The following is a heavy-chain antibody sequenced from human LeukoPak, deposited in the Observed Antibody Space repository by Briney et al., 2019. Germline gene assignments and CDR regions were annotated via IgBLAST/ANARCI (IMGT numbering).Heavy chain of an antibody. CDR2: IYPGDSDT. D-gene: IGHD2-2*01. Sequence: GESLQISCKGSGYSFTSYWIGWVRQMPGKGLEWMGIIYPGDSDTRYSPSFQGQVTISADKSISTAYLQWSSLKASDTAMYYCARYYCSSTSCYDGGVFGYWGQGTLVTVSS. J-gene: IGHJ4*02. CDR3: ARYYCSSTSCYDGGVFGY. CDR1: GYSFTSYW. V-gene: IGHV5-51*01.